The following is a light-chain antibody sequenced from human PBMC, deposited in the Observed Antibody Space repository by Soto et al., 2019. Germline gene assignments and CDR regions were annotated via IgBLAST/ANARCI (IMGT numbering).Light chain of an antibody. J-gene: IGLJ7*01. CDR2: EGS. Sequence: QSVLTQPTSVSGSPGQSITISCTGTSSDVGIYNLVSWYQHHPGKPPKVMIYEGSQRPSGVSSRFSGSKSGNTASLTISGLQPEDEADYFCCSYAGNNTYVFGTGTQLTVL. CDR1: SSDVGIYNL. V-gene: IGLV2-23*01. CDR3: CSYAGNNTYV.